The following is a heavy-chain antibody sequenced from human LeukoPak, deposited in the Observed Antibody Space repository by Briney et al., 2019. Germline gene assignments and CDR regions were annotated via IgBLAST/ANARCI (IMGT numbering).Heavy chain of an antibody. D-gene: IGHD6-19*01. CDR2: ISSSSSYI. CDR1: GFTFSSYS. Sequence: GGSLRLSCAASGFTFSSYSMNWVRQAPGKGLEWASSISSSSSYIYYADSVKGRFTISRDNAKNSLYLQMNSLRAEDTAVYYCARDSSGWYGTSGYYYYMDVWGKGTTVTVSS. CDR3: ARDSSGWYGTSGYYYYMDV. V-gene: IGHV3-21*01. J-gene: IGHJ6*03.